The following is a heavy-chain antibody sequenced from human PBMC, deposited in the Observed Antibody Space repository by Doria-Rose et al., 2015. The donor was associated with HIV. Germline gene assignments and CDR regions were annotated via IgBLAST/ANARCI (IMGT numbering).Heavy chain of an antibody. V-gene: IGHV2-26*01. Sequence: QVQLVQSGPVLVKPTETLTLTCTVSGVSLSSPGMGVSWIRQPPGKALEWLASIFADDERSYKTSLRSRFTISRGTSKSQVVLTMTDRDPGDTAAYYCARIKSSRWYHKYYFDFWGQGTLVIVSA. D-gene: IGHD6-13*01. J-gene: IGHJ4*02. CDR2: IFADDER. CDR1: GVSLSSPGMG. CDR3: ARIKSSRWYHKYYFDF.